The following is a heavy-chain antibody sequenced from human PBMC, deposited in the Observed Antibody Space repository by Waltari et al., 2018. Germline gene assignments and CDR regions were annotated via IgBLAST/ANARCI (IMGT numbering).Heavy chain of an antibody. Sequence: EVQLVESGGGLVQPGGSLRLSCAASGFTFSDSYMYWVSQAPGKGLEWVGRRKSKGNSYTTEFAASAKGRVSISRDDSENSLYLQMNSLKTEDTAVYYCTRGGGSSSWHGYLGQGTLVTVSS. CDR3: TRGGGSSSWHGY. J-gene: IGHJ4*02. CDR2: RKSKGNSYTT. V-gene: IGHV3-72*01. D-gene: IGHD2-2*01. CDR1: GFTFSDSY.